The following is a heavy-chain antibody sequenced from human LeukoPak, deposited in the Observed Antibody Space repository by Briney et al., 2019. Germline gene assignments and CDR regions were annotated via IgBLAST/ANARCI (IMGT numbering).Heavy chain of an antibody. Sequence: PGGSLRLSCAASGFTFSNAWMSWVRQAPGKGLEWVGRIKSKTDGGTTDYAAPVKGRFTISRDDSKNTLYLQMNSLKTEDTAVYYCTTDSTDVGIVRGSIEPFDYWGQGTLVTVSS. CDR3: TTDSTDVGIVRGSIEPFDY. V-gene: IGHV3-15*01. D-gene: IGHD1-26*01. CDR2: IKSKTDGGTT. J-gene: IGHJ4*02. CDR1: GFTFSNAW.